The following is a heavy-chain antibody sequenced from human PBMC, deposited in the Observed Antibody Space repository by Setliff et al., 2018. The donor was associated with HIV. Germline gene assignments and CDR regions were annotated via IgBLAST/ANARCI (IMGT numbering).Heavy chain of an antibody. CDR3: ARVQMAYAAFDV. V-gene: IGHV4-59*01. CDR1: GLSMSYNY. Sequence: SETLSLTCTVSGLSMSYNYWTWIRQSPGKGLEWIGYVHYSGSTRYNPSLKSRVTISVDTSKKKFSLKLSSVTAADTAVYYCARVQMAYAAFDVWGQGTMVTVSS. CDR2: VHYSGST. D-gene: IGHD4-17*01. J-gene: IGHJ3*01.